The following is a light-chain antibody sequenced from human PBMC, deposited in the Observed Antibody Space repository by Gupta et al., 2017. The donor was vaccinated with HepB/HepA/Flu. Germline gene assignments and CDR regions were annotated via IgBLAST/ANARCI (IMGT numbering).Light chain of an antibody. J-gene: IGLJ2*01. CDR3: SSYTSSNTVI. CDR1: SSDVGGYNY. CDR2: DVS. V-gene: IGLV2-14*01. Sequence: QSAPTQPASVSGSPGQSITISCTGTSSDVGGYNYVSWYQQHPGKVPKVMIYDVSNRPSGISNRFSGSKSGNTASLTISGLQAEDEADYYCSSYTSSNTVIFGGGTKLTVL.